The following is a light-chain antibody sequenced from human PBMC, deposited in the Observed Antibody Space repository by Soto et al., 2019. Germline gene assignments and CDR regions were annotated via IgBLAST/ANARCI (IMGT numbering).Light chain of an antibody. V-gene: IGKV3-20*01. CDR2: GAS. J-gene: IGKJ1*01. CDR3: QQYGSSPWT. CDR1: QSVTSNY. Sequence: EIVLTQSPGILSLSPGERATLSCRASQSVTSNYLAWYQQKPGQAPRLLIYGASNRATGIPDRISGSGSGTDFTLTISRLEPEDFAVYYCQQYGSSPWTFGQGTKVDIK.